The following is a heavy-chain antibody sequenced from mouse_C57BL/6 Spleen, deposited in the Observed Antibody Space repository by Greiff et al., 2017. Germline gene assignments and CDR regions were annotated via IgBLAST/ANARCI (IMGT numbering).Heavy chain of an antibody. CDR2: IRSKSNNYAT. Sequence: EVKLLESGGGLVQPKGSLKLSCAASGFSFNTYAMNWVRQAPGKGLEWVARIRSKSNNYATYYADSVKDRFTISRDDSESMLYLQMNNLKTEDTAMYYCVRQVGTGYFDVWGTGTTVTVSS. CDR3: VRQVGTGYFDV. CDR1: GFSFNTYA. D-gene: IGHD4-1*01. V-gene: IGHV10-1*01. J-gene: IGHJ1*03.